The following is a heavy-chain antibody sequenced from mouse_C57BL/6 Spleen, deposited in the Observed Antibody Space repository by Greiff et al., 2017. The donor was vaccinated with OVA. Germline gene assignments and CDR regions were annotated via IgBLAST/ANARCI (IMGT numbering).Heavy chain of an antibody. V-gene: IGHV1-69*01. CDR2: IDPSDSYT. Sequence: QVQLQQPGAELVMPGASVKLSCKASGYTFTSYWLHWVKQRPGQGLEWLGEIDPSDSYTNYNQKFKGKSTLTVDKSSSTAYMQLSSLTSEDSAVYYCARSGPYFDYWGQGTTRTVSS. CDR3: ARSGPYFDY. CDR1: GYTFTSYW. J-gene: IGHJ2*01.